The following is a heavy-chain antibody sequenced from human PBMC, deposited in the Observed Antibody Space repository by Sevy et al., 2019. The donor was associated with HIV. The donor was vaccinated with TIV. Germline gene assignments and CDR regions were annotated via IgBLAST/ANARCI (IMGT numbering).Heavy chain of an antibody. V-gene: IGHV4-59*13. CDR2: IYYSGST. CDR3: ARGLRFLGAFDY. J-gene: IGHJ4*02. CDR1: GGSISSYY. Sequence: SETLSLTCTVSGGSISSYYWSWIRQPPGKGLEWIGYIYYSGSTNYNPSLKSRVTISVDTSKNQFSLKLGSVTAADTAVYYCARGLRFLGAFDYWGQGTLVTVS. D-gene: IGHD3-3*01.